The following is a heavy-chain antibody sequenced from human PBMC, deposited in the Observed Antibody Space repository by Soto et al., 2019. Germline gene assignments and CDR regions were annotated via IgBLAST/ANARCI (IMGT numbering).Heavy chain of an antibody. D-gene: IGHD1-1*01. Sequence: EVQLLESGGGLVQPGGSLRLSCAASGFTFSNYAMSWVRQAPGRGLEWVSAISGSGGTTYYADSVKGRFTISRDNSKNTLYLQMNSLRAEDTAIYYCATGGANWDYWGPGTLVTVSS. CDR1: GFTFSNYA. V-gene: IGHV3-23*01. CDR3: ATGGANWDY. J-gene: IGHJ4*02. CDR2: ISGSGGTT.